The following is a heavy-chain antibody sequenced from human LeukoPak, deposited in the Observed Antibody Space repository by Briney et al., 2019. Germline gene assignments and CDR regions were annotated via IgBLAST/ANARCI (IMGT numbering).Heavy chain of an antibody. V-gene: IGHV4-4*07. CDR2: IYTSGST. D-gene: IGHD6-13*01. J-gene: IGHJ4*02. CDR3: ARGGGVGKGIYYFDY. CDR1: GGSLSSYY. Sequence: SETLSLTCTVSGGSLSSYYWSWIRQPAGKGLEWIGCIYTSGSTNYNPSLKSRVTMSVDTSKNQFSLKLSSVTAADTAVYYCARGGGVGKGIYYFDYWGQGTLVTVSS.